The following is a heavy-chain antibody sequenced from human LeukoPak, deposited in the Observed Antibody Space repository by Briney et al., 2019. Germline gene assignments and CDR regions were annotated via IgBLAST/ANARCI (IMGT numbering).Heavy chain of an antibody. D-gene: IGHD1-26*01. Sequence: PGGSLRLSCAASAFTFSSYGMHWVRQAPGKGLEWVAFIRYDGSNKYYADSVKGRFTISRDNSKNTLYLQMNSLRAEDTAVYYCARGGGVGATTFEYNWFDPWGQGTLVTVSS. V-gene: IGHV3-30*02. CDR2: IRYDGSNK. CDR3: ARGGGVGATTFEYNWFDP. J-gene: IGHJ5*02. CDR1: AFTFSSYG.